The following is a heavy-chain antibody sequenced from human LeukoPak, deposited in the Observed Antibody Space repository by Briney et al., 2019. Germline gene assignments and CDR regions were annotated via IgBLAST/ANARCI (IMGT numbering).Heavy chain of an antibody. D-gene: IGHD6-19*01. V-gene: IGHV3-13*01. CDR1: GFTLSTYD. CDR3: ARAVAGTHWFDP. Sequence: GGSLRLSCAASGFTLSTYDMHWVRQPTGKGLEWVSGIDIPGNTYYPDSVKGRFTMSRESAKNSLYLQMNNLRAGDTAVCYCARAVAGTHWFDPWGQGTLVAVSS. CDR2: IDIPGNT. J-gene: IGHJ5*02.